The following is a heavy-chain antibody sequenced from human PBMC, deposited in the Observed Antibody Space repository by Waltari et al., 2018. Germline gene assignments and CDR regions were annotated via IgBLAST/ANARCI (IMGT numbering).Heavy chain of an antibody. CDR3: ARDVPRMNSGSDLDYYFYYMDV. D-gene: IGHD5-12*01. J-gene: IGHJ6*03. CDR1: GDTFRYYA. V-gene: IGHV1-69*01. CDR2: INPMLRTA. Sequence: QVQLVQSEAEVTKPGSSVKFSCKASGDTFRYYAINWLRQAPGHGLEWRGGINPMLRTANSANEFQGRGIITADESTSTVYMELSNLRSDDTAVYYCARDVPRMNSGSDLDYYFYYMDVWGKGTTVTVSS.